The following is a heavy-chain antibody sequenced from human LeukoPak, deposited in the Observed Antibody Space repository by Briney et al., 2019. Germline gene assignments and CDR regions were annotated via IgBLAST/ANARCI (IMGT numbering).Heavy chain of an antibody. V-gene: IGHV4-34*01. J-gene: IGHJ4*02. D-gene: IGHD6-19*01. CDR1: GVPFSNYY. CDR3: TGAVAGHPD. Sequence: SETLSLTCAVSGVPFSNYYWSWVRQSPRQGLEWIGEINHSGYTNYNPSLKSRVTMSIDTSKNQFSLTLTSVTAADAGVYYCTGAVAGHPDWGQGALVTVSS. CDR2: INHSGYT.